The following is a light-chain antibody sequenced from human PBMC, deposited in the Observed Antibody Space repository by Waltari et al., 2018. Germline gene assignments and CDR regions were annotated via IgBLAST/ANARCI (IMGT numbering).Light chain of an antibody. CDR3: QSYDSSLSASV. J-gene: IGLJ3*02. Sequence: HSVLMQPPAMSGAPGQTVPIPCTGRSPTFGAGDDVHWYQQFPGTAPKLLIFGNTNRPSGVPGRFSGSRSGTSASLTIDGLHSDDEAVYYCQSYDSSLSASVFGGGTTLTVL. CDR1: SPTFGAGDD. V-gene: IGLV1-40*01. CDR2: GNT.